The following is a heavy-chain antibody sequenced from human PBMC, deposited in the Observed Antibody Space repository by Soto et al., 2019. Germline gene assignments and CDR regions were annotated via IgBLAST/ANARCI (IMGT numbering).Heavy chain of an antibody. CDR2: IKSKTDGGTT. J-gene: IGHJ4*02. V-gene: IGHV3-15*07. D-gene: IGHD3-16*01. CDR1: GFTFNNAW. CDR3: TTQLGGSYSDY. Sequence: EVQLVESGGGLVQPGGSLRLSCAASGFTFNNAWMNWVRQAPGKGLEWVGRIKSKTDGGTTDYAAPVKGRFTISRDDSENTLYLQMNSLNTEDRAAYYCTTQLGGSYSDYWGQGTLVTVSS.